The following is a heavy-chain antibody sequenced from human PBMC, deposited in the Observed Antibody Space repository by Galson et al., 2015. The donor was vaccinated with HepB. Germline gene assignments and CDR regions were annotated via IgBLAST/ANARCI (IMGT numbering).Heavy chain of an antibody. CDR3: AKDNEEDSSGWYVGGLPFTNPDY. D-gene: IGHD6-19*01. Sequence: SLRLSCAASGFTFSSYGMHWVRQAPGKGLEWVAFIRYDGSNKYYADSVKGRFTISRDNSKNTLYLQMNSLRAEDTAVYYCAKDNEEDSSGWYVGGLPFTNPDYWGQGTLVTVSS. V-gene: IGHV3-30*02. J-gene: IGHJ4*02. CDR2: IRYDGSNK. CDR1: GFTFSSYG.